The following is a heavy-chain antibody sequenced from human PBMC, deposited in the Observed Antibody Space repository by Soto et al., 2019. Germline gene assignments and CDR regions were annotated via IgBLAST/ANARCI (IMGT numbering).Heavy chain of an antibody. V-gene: IGHV1-69*06. CDR2: IIPFFNKA. CDR3: ARGGAGVAFDS. J-gene: IGHJ4*02. D-gene: IGHD3-16*01. Sequence: QVQVVQSGAEVKKPGSPVKVSCQTPAGTFSNFAINWVRQAPGQGLEWMGEIIPFFNKANYARNFQSRVTITADKSSGTAYMELRSLRSDDTAMFYCARGGAGVAFDSWGQGTLVTVSS. CDR1: AGTFSNFA.